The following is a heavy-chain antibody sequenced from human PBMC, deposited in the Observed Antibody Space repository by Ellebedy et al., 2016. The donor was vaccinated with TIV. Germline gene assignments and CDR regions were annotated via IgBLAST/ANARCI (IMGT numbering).Heavy chain of an antibody. CDR2: IHPSGST. D-gene: IGHD4-11*01. CDR3: AIGTDSRKVGY. J-gene: IGHJ4*02. Sequence: MPSETLSLTCAVSGGSFSDHYWARIRQSPGRGLEWIGEIHPSGSTHYNPSLTSRVVMSGDTSKRRCFLQLSSVTAADTGLYYCAIGTDSRKVGYWGQGTLVTVSS. V-gene: IGHV4-34*01. CDR1: GGSFSDHY.